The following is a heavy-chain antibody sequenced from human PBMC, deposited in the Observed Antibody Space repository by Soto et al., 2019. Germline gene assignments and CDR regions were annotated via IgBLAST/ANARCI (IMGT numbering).Heavy chain of an antibody. CDR2: ISSSSSYI. Sequence: GGSLRLSCAASGFTFSSYSMNWVRQAPGQGLEWVSSISSSSSYIYYADSVKGRFTISRDNAKNSLYLQMNSLRAEDTAVYYCARGNYVWGSYRYKPSDYWGQGALVTVSS. J-gene: IGHJ4*02. D-gene: IGHD3-16*02. CDR3: ARGNYVWGSYRYKPSDY. V-gene: IGHV3-21*01. CDR1: GFTFSSYS.